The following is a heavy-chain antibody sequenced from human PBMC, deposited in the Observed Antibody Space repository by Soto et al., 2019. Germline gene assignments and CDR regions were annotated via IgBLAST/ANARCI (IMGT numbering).Heavy chain of an antibody. V-gene: IGHV3-30*18. CDR1: GFTFSSYV. Sequence: GGSLRLSCAASGFTFSSYVMHWVRQAPGKGLEWVAVISYDGSNKYYADSVKGRFTISRDNSKNTLYLQMNSLRAEDTAVYYCAKDQASSSVDYWGQGTLVTVSS. CDR2: ISYDGSNK. D-gene: IGHD6-6*01. J-gene: IGHJ4*02. CDR3: AKDQASSSVDY.